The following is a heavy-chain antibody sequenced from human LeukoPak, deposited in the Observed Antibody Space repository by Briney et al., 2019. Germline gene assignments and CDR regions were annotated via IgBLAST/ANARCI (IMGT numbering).Heavy chain of an antibody. CDR3: ARVGSDSSGWRRFDY. CDR2: IYYSGST. V-gene: IGHV4-59*01. Sequence: SETLSLTCTVSGDSISSYYWSWIRQPLGKGLEWIGYIYYSGSTIYNPSLNSRVTISVDTSKNQFSLKLSSVTPADTAVYYCARVGSDSSGWRRFDYWGQGTLVTVSS. CDR1: GDSISSYY. J-gene: IGHJ4*02. D-gene: IGHD6-19*01.